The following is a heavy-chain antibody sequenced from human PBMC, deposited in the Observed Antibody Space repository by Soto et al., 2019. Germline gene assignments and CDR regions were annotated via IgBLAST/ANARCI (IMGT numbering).Heavy chain of an antibody. CDR2: IYYSGST. CDR1: GGSISSSNYY. D-gene: IGHD1-26*01. Sequence: PSETLSLTCTVSGGSISSSNYYWGWIRQPPGKGLEWIGSIYYSGSTYYNPSLKTRVSISVDTSKNHFSLKLSSVTAEDTAVYYCAKDRGSYKPYYFDYWGQGTLVTVSS. CDR3: AKDRGSYKPYYFDY. V-gene: IGHV4-39*07. J-gene: IGHJ4*02.